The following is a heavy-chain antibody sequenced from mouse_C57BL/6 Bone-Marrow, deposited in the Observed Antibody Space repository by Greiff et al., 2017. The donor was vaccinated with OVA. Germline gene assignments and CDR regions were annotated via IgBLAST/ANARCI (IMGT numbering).Heavy chain of an antibody. J-gene: IGHJ1*03. Sequence: QVQLQQSGAELARPGASVKLSCKASGYTFTSYGISWVKQRTGQGLEWIGEIYPRSGNTYYNEKFKGKATLTADKSSSTAYMELRSPTSEDSAVYFCANSNWYFDVWGTGTTVTVSS. CDR1: GYTFTSYG. CDR2: IYPRSGNT. CDR3: ANSNWYFDV. V-gene: IGHV1-81*01.